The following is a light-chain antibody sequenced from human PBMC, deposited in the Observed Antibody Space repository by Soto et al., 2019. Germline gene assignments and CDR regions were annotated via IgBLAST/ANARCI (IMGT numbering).Light chain of an antibody. CDR2: SAS. CDR1: QNLSRNR. Sequence: EIVLTQSPGTLSLSPGQRATLSCRASQNLSRNRVAWDQQKPGQAPSLLIYSASSRTGGTPDRFSGSGTGTDFTLTVSGLEPEDFAVYYCQQHEDSPGTFGQGTKVEVK. CDR3: QQHEDSPGT. V-gene: IGKV3-20*01. J-gene: IGKJ1*01.